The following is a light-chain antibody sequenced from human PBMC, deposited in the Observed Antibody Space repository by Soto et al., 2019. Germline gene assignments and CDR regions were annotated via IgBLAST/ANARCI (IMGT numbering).Light chain of an antibody. CDR1: QSVSSSY. Sequence: EIVLTQSPGTLSLSPGERATLSCRASQSVSSSYLAWYQQKPGQAPRLLIYGASSRATGIPDRFRGSGSGTEFTLTISRLEPEDFAVYYCQQYGSSYTFGQGTKLEIK. V-gene: IGKV3-20*01. CDR2: GAS. J-gene: IGKJ2*01. CDR3: QQYGSSYT.